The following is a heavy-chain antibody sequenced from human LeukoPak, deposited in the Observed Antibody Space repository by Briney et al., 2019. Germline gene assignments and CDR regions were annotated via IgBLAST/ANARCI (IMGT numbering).Heavy chain of an antibody. D-gene: IGHD4-17*01. CDR2: IKEDGGEK. CDR1: GFTFSSYW. J-gene: IGHJ4*02. CDR3: ARLPPDRVYGDYNY. V-gene: IGHV3-7*01. Sequence: PGGSLRLSCAASGFTFSSYWMSWVRQAPGKGLEWVANIKEDGGEKYSVDSVKGRFTISRDNAMNSLYLEMNSLRAEDTAVYYCARLPPDRVYGDYNYWGQGTLVTVSS.